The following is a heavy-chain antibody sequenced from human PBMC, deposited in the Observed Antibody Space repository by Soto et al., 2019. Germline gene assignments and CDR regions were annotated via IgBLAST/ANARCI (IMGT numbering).Heavy chain of an antibody. J-gene: IGHJ4*01. CDR3: ARASGYSYGYDDFFDN. V-gene: IGHV4-59*01. CDR1: GGSINGYY. CDR2: FHFSGST. Sequence: QVQLQESGPGLVKPSETLSLTCTVSGGSINGYYWTWLRQSPTNGLEWIGYFHFSGSTKYNPSLESRLTISADTSQNQSSLTLSSVTAADTAVYYCARASGYSYGYDDFFDNWGQGTLANVSS. D-gene: IGHD5-18*01.